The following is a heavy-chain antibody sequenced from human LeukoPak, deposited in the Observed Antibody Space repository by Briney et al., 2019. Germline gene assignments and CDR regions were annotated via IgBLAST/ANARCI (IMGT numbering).Heavy chain of an antibody. D-gene: IGHD1-14*01. Sequence: GGSLRLSCAASGFTFSSYSMNWVRQAPGKGLEWVSSISSSSSYIYYADSVKGRFTISRDNAKNSLYLQMNSLRAEDTAVYYCARDPGPGVNYNWFDPWGPGTLVTVSS. CDR2: ISSSSSYI. J-gene: IGHJ5*02. CDR3: ARDPGPGVNYNWFDP. V-gene: IGHV3-21*01. CDR1: GFTFSSYS.